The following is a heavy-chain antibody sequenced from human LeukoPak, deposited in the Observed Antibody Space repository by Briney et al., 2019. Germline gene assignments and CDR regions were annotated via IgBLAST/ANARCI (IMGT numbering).Heavy chain of an antibody. CDR1: GFTFSSYA. CDR3: AKGSCSSTSCYFRYYGMDV. V-gene: IGHV3-23*01. Sequence: GGSLRLSCAASGFTFSSYAMSWVRQAPGKGLEWVPAISGSGGSTYYADSVKGRFTISRDNSKNTLYLQMNSLRAEDTAVYYCAKGSCSSTSCYFRYYGMDVWGQGTTVTVSS. J-gene: IGHJ6*02. CDR2: ISGSGGST. D-gene: IGHD2-2*01.